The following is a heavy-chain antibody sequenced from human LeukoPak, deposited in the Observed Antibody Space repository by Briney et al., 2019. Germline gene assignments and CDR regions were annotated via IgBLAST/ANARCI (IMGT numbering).Heavy chain of an antibody. J-gene: IGHJ4*02. CDR2: IYWDDDK. Sequence: SGPTLVKPTQTLTLTCTFSGFSLSTSGVGVGWIRQPPGKALEWLALIYWDDDKRYSPSLKSRLTITKDTSKNQVVLTMANMDPVDTATYYCAHRTDGLVAGTGGVFDYWGQGTLVTVSS. CDR3: AHRTDGLVAGTGGVFDY. V-gene: IGHV2-5*02. CDR1: GFSLSTSGVG. D-gene: IGHD6-19*01.